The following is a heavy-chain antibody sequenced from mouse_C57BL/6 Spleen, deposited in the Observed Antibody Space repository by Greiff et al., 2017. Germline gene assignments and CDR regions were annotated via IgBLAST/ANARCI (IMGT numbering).Heavy chain of an antibody. D-gene: IGHD1-1*01. J-gene: IGHJ2*01. V-gene: IGHV1-82*01. CDR3: ARYYGSSYDYFDY. CDR2: IYPGDGDT. CDR1: GYAFSSSW. Sequence: QVQLQQSGPELVKPGASVKISCKASGYAFSSSWMNWVKQRPGKGLEWIGRIYPGDGDTNYNGKFKGKATLTADKSSSTAYMQLSSLTSEDSAVYFWARYYGSSYDYFDYWGQGTTLTVSS.